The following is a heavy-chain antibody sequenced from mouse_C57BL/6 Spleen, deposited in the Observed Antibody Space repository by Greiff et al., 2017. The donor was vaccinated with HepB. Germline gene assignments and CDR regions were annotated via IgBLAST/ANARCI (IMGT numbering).Heavy chain of an antibody. CDR3: ARKGYGSSYQAWFAY. CDR1: GYTFTSYW. J-gene: IGHJ3*01. D-gene: IGHD1-1*01. CDR2: IYPSDSET. Sequence: VQLQQPGAELVRPGSSVKLSCKASGYTFTSYWMDWVKQRPGQGLEWIGNIYPSDSETHYNQKFKDKATLTVDKSSSTAYMQLSSLTSEDSAVYYCARKGYGSSYQAWFAYWGQGTLVTVSA. V-gene: IGHV1-61*01.